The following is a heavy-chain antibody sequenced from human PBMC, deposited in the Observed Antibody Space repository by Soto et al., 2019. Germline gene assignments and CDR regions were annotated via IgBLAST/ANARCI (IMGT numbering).Heavy chain of an antibody. J-gene: IGHJ6*02. Sequence: SETLSLTCAVYGGSFSGYYWSWIRQPPGKGLEWIGEINHSGSTNYNPSLKSRVTISVDTSKNQFSLKLSSVTAADTAVYYCARGYCSSTSRYRLGYYYYGMDVWGQGTTVT. CDR2: INHSGST. CDR3: ARGYCSSTSRYRLGYYYYGMDV. CDR1: GGSFSGYY. V-gene: IGHV4-34*01. D-gene: IGHD2-2*01.